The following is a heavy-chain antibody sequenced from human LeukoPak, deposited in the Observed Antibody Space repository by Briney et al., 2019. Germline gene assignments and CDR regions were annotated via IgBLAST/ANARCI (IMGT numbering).Heavy chain of an antibody. D-gene: IGHD3-10*01. J-gene: IGHJ4*02. V-gene: IGHV1-8*01. CDR3: ARDSGERGSGSYLIAY. CDR2: MNPNSGNT. Sequence: ASVKVSCKASGYTFTSYDINWVRRATGQGLEWMGWMNPNSGNTGYAQKFQGRVTMTRDTSISTAYMELSRLRSDDTAVYYCARDSGERGSGSYLIAYWGQGTLVTVSS. CDR1: GYTFTSYD.